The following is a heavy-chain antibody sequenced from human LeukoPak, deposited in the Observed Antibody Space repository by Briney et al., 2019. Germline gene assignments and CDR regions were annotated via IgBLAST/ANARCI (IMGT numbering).Heavy chain of an antibody. Sequence: GGSLRLSCAASGFTFRSYSMNWVRQAPGKGLEWVSSISGSSTYIYYADSVKGRFIISRDNAKNSLYLQMNSLRAEDTAMYYCARPHPRTVFGVFSYYYGMDVWGQGTTVTVSS. CDR3: ARPHPRTVFGVFSYYYGMDV. D-gene: IGHD3-3*01. V-gene: IGHV3-21*01. CDR2: ISGSSTYI. J-gene: IGHJ6*02. CDR1: GFTFRSYS.